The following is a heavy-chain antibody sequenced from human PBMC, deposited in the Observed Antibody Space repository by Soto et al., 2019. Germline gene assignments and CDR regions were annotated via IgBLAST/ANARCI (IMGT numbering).Heavy chain of an antibody. CDR3: ARHSGPYSRSWFDP. D-gene: IGHD6-13*01. J-gene: IGHJ5*02. CDR1: GDSISSRSYY. CDR2: IYYSGST. V-gene: IGHV4-39*01. Sequence: PSETLSLTCTVSGDSISSRSYYWGWIRQPPGKGLEWIGSIYYSGSTSYNPSLKSRVTISLDTSKNQFSLKLTSVTAADTAVYHCARHSGPYSRSWFDPWGQGTLVTVSS.